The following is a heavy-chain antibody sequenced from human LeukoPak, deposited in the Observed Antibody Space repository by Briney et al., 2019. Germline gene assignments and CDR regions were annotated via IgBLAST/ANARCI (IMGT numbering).Heavy chain of an antibody. CDR1: GFTFSSYS. V-gene: IGHV3-21*01. J-gene: IGHJ6*02. CDR2: ISSSSSYI. CDR3: ARELTPWGNYSYYGLDV. Sequence: GGSLRLSCAASGFTFSSYSMNWVRQAPGKGLEWVSSISSSSSYIYYADSVKGRFTISRDNAKNSLYLQMNSLRAEDTAVYYCARELTPWGNYSYYGLDVWGQGTTVTVFS. D-gene: IGHD3-16*01.